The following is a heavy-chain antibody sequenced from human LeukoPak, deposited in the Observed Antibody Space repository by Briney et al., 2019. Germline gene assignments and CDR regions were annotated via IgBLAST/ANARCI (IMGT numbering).Heavy chain of an antibody. V-gene: IGHV3-48*04. D-gene: IGHD3-9*01. CDR3: ARVERCFDWSYQYYYMDV. CDR1: RFTFSSYS. Sequence: GGSLRLSCAASRFTFSSYSMNWVRQAPGKGLEWISYITSTSSTIYYADSVKGRFTISRDNAKNSLYLQMNSLRAEDTAVYYCARVERCFDWSYQYYYMDVWGKGTTVTVSS. CDR2: ITSTSSTI. J-gene: IGHJ6*03.